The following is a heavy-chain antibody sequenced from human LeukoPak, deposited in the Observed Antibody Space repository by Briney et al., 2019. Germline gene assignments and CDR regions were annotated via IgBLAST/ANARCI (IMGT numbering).Heavy chain of an antibody. D-gene: IGHD3-3*01. CDR2: ISSRGTTI. V-gene: IGHV3-48*03. CDR1: GLTFSSYE. CDR3: ASRAIFGVVIMDY. J-gene: IGHJ4*02. Sequence: GGSLRLSCTTSGLTFSSYEMSWVRQAPGKGLEWVSYISSRGTTIYYVESVKGRFTISRANAKNSVYLQMNSLRAEDTAVYYCASRAIFGVVIMDYWGQGTLVTVSS.